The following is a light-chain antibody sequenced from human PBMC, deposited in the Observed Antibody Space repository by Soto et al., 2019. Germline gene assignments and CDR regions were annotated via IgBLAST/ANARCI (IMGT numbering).Light chain of an antibody. J-gene: IGKJ4*01. CDR3: QHANSCPLT. Sequence: DIQMTQSPSSVSASLGDRVTITCRASQSISSWLAWYQQKPGQAPKLLIYAASSLQSGVPSRFSGSGSGTDFTLTISSLQHEDFATYYCQHANSCPLTFGGGTKVEIK. CDR1: QSISSW. V-gene: IGKV1-12*01. CDR2: AAS.